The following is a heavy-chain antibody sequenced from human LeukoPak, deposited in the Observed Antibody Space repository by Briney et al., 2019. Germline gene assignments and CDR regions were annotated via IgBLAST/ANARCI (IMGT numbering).Heavy chain of an antibody. V-gene: IGHV4-34*01. CDR2: INHSGST. Sequence: SETLSLTCAVYGGSFSGYYWSWIRQPPGKGLEWIGEINHSGSTNYNPSLKSRVTISVDTSKNQFSLKLSSVTAADTAVYYCARVKNSGWGIGFAYWGQGTLVTVSS. CDR3: ARVKNSGWGIGFAY. J-gene: IGHJ4*02. D-gene: IGHD6-19*01. CDR1: GGSFSGYY.